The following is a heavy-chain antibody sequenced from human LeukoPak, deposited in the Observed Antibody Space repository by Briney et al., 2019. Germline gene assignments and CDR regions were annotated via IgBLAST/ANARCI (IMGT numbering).Heavy chain of an antibody. D-gene: IGHD6-19*01. V-gene: IGHV3-7*01. CDR2: IKPDGSEK. J-gene: IGHJ4*02. CDR3: ANSGWSLRDY. Sequence: PGGSLTLSCAASGFTFSSYWMSWVRQAPGKGLEWVANIKPDGSEKCFVDSVKGRFTISRDNAKNSLHLHMNSLRVEDTAVYYCANSGWSLRDYWGQGTLVTVSS. CDR1: GFTFSSYW.